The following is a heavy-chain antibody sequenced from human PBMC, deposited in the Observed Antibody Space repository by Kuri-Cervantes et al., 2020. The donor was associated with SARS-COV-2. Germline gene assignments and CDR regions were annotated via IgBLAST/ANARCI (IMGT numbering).Heavy chain of an antibody. J-gene: IGHJ4*02. Sequence: GGSLRLSCAASGFPFSRYCLPWVLQAPGKGLDWVSYISSSGSTIFYADSVKDRFTISRDNAKNSLYLQMNSLRAEDTAVYFCARDHPVDYWGQGTLVTVSS. CDR1: GFPFSRYC. CDR3: ARDHPVDY. CDR2: ISSSGSTI. V-gene: IGHV3-48*01.